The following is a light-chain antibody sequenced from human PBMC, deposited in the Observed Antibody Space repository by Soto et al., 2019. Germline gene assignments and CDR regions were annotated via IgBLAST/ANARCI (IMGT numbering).Light chain of an antibody. CDR3: QSFDSTSVV. CDR1: GGSIANHY. V-gene: IGLV6-57*04. Sequence: NFMLTQPHSVSESPGKTVTISCTRSGGSIANHYVQWYQQRPGSAPTTVIYEDNQRPSGVPDRFSGSIDSSSNSASLTLSGLKTGDEADYYCQSFDSTSVVFGGGTKVTVL. CDR2: EDN. J-gene: IGLJ3*02.